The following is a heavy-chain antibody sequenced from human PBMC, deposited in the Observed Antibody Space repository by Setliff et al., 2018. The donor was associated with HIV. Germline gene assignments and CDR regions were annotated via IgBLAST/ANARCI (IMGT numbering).Heavy chain of an antibody. J-gene: IGHJ3*02. V-gene: IGHV1-69*13. Sequence: SVKVSCKSSGGTFSSYAISWVRQPPGQGLEWMGGIIPIFGTVKYPLKFQGRVTITADDSTSTAYMGLSSLRSEDTAVYYCANLAYCSGDCYSTGASDIWGQGTMVTVSS. D-gene: IGHD2-21*01. CDR2: IIPIFGTV. CDR3: ANLAYCSGDCYSTGASDI. CDR1: GGTFSSYA.